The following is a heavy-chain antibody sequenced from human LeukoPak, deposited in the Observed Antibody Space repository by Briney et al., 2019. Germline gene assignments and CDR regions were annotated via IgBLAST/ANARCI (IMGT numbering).Heavy chain of an antibody. J-gene: IGHJ4*02. CDR3: AKDLSYSGYDHTLDY. CDR1: GFTFSGHN. Sequence: GGSLRLSCAASGFTFSGHNMNWVRQAPGKGLEWVAVISYDGSNKYYADSAKGRFTISRDNSKNTLYLQMNSLRAEDTAVYYCAKDLSYSGYDHTLDYWGQGTLVTVSS. CDR2: ISYDGSNK. V-gene: IGHV3-30*18. D-gene: IGHD5-12*01.